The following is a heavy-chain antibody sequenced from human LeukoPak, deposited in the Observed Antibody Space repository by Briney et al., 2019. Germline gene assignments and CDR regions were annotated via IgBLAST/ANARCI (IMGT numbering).Heavy chain of an antibody. CDR2: ISDSSDRT. J-gene: IGHJ4*02. CDR3: AKGTLRYSSCYEY. CDR1: GFTFSSYA. Sequence: GGSLRLSCAASGFTFSSYAMSWVRQAPGKGLEWVSTISDSSDRTYYADSVKGRFTISRDNSKNTLYLQMNSLRAEDTAMYYCAKGTLRYSSCYEYWGQGTPVTVSS. D-gene: IGHD6-19*01. V-gene: IGHV3-23*01.